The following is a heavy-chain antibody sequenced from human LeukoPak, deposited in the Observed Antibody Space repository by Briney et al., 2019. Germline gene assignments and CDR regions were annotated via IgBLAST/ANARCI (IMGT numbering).Heavy chain of an antibody. V-gene: IGHV3-30-3*01. Sequence: GGSLRLSCAASGFTFSSYATHWVRQAPGKGLEWVAVTSSDGTDKYYADSVRGRFTISRDNAKNSLYLQMNSLRAEDTAVYYCARGHSITIFGVAYYWGEGTLVTVSS. D-gene: IGHD3-3*01. CDR1: GFTFSSYA. CDR3: ARGHSITIFGVAYY. CDR2: TSSDGTDK. J-gene: IGHJ4*02.